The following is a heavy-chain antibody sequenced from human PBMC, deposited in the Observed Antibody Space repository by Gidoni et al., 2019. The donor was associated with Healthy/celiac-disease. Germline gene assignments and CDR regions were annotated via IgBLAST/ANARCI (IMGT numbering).Heavy chain of an antibody. CDR3: TTEYYDILTGMSDY. CDR1: RFTFSNAW. CDR2: IKSKTDGGTT. Sequence: EVQLVESGGGLVKPGGSLRLSCAASRFTFSNAWMNWVRQAPGKGLEWVGRIKSKTDGGTTDYAAPVKGRFTISRDDSKNTLYLQMNSLKTEDTAVYYCTTEYYDILTGMSDYWGQGTLVTVSS. D-gene: IGHD3-9*01. V-gene: IGHV3-15*07. J-gene: IGHJ4*02.